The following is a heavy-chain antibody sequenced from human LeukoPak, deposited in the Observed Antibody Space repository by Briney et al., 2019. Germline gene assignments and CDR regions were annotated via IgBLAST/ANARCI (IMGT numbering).Heavy chain of an antibody. J-gene: IGHJ4*02. Sequence: GGSLRLSCAASGFTFSNFWMHWVRQAPGKGLEWVSAMSGSGGNTYYADSVKGRFTISRDNFKNTLYLQMNSLRAEDTAVYYCAKGSGYSSGWYTFDYWGQGTLVTVSS. CDR1: GFTFSNFW. V-gene: IGHV3-23*01. CDR3: AKGSGYSSGWYTFDY. CDR2: MSGSGGNT. D-gene: IGHD6-19*01.